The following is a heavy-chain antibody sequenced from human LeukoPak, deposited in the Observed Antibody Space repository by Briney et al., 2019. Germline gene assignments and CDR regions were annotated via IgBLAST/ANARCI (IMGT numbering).Heavy chain of an antibody. V-gene: IGHV4-34*01. CDR1: GGSFSGYY. CDR3: ARRGPGSRTPLGAFDL. J-gene: IGHJ3*01. Sequence: SETLSLTCAVYGGSFSGYYWSWIRQPPGKGLEWIGSIYYTGTTYYNPSLKSRVTISVDTSKKQFSLKLSSVTAADTAMYYCARRGPGSRTPLGAFDLWGQGTMVTVS. CDR2: IYYTGTT. D-gene: IGHD3-10*01.